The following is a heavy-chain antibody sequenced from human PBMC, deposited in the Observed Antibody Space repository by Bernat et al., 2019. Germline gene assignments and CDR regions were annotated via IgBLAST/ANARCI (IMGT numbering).Heavy chain of an antibody. D-gene: IGHD6-13*01. CDR2: IKQDGSEK. Sequence: EVQLVESGGGLVQPGGSLRLSCAASGFTFSSYWMSWVRQAPGKGLEWVANIKQDGSEKYYVDSLKGRFTISRDNAKNSLYLQMNRLRAEDTAVYYCARAIVASGTRGNYWYFDLWGRGTLVTVSS. CDR1: GFTFSSYW. J-gene: IGHJ2*01. CDR3: ARAIVASGTRGNYWYFDL. V-gene: IGHV3-7*03.